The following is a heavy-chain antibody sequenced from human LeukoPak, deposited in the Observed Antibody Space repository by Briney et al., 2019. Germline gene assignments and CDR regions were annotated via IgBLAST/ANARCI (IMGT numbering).Heavy chain of an antibody. D-gene: IGHD6-13*01. Sequence: GASVKVSCKASGYTFTSYGISWVRQAPGQGLEWMGWISAYNGNTNYAQKLQGRVTMTTDTSTSTAYMELRSLRSDDTAVYYCARDRIYSRAAAGTKWFDPWGQGTLVTVSS. J-gene: IGHJ5*02. CDR1: GYTFTSYG. CDR3: ARDRIYSRAAAGTKWFDP. V-gene: IGHV1-18*01. CDR2: ISAYNGNT.